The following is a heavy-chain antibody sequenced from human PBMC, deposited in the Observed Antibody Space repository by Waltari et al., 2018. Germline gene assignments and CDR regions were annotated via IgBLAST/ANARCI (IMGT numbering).Heavy chain of an antibody. D-gene: IGHD3-10*01. CDR2: AYYRSKWSN. CDR1: GDSVSRYGAA. Sequence: QVQLQQSGPGLVKPSQTLSLTCAISGDSVSRYGAAWNWSRQSPSRGLEWLGRAYYRSKWSNDYAVSVNSRITINPDTSKNQFSLQLHSVTPDDTAVYYCASGRDSAFDIWGQGTIVTVSS. CDR3: ASGRDSAFDI. V-gene: IGHV6-1*01. J-gene: IGHJ3*02.